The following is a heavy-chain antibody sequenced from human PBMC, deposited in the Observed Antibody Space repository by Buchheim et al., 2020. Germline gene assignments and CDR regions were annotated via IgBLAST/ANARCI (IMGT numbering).Heavy chain of an antibody. CDR3: SRGAGELELRTMDV. CDR2: IGVGGDT. V-gene: IGHV3-13*04. J-gene: IGHJ6*02. Sequence: EVQLVESGGGLVEPGGSLRLSCAASGFTFSNYEMHWVRQVIGNGLEWVSTIGVGGDTYYPGSVTGRFTISRDTAKNSLYLQMNSLRAGDTAVYYCSRGAGELELRTMDVWGQGTT. CDR1: GFTFSNYE. D-gene: IGHD1-7*01.